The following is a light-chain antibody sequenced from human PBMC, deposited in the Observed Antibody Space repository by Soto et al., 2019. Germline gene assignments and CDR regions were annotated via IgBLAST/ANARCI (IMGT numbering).Light chain of an antibody. Sequence: DIQMNQSPSTLSASVGDRVTITCRASQDIAIYLAWYQQKPGEAPKLLIYAASTLYSGVPSRFSGSGSGTDFALTITSLQAEDFATYYCQQLRMYPSTFGGGSMVDIK. V-gene: IGKV1-9*01. J-gene: IGKJ4*01. CDR3: QQLRMYPST. CDR1: QDIAIY. CDR2: AAS.